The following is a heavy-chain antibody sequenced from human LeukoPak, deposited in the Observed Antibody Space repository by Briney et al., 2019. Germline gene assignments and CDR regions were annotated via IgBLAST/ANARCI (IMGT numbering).Heavy chain of an antibody. D-gene: IGHD3-10*01. V-gene: IGHV1-8*01. CDR1: GYTFTSYD. CDR3: ARRITMVRGVEVFNY. CDR2: MNPNSGNT. Sequence: GASVKVSCKASGYTFTSYDINWVRQATGQGLEWMGWMNPNSGNTGYAQKFQGRVTMTRNTSISTAYMELSSLRSEDTAVYYCARRITMVRGVEVFNYWGQGTLVTVPS. J-gene: IGHJ4*02.